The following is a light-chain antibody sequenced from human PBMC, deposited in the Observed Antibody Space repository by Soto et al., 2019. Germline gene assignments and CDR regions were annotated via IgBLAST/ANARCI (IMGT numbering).Light chain of an antibody. V-gene: IGLV2-8*01. CDR2: EVT. J-gene: IGLJ2*01. CDR3: SSYSGTNPNVI. Sequence: QSALTQPPSASGSPGQSVTISCAGTYSDIGDYNYVSWYQQHPDKVPKLIIYEVTKRPSGVPDRFSGSKSGYTASLTVSDLQPADEAVYYCSSYSGTNPNVIFGGGTKVTVL. CDR1: YSDIGDYNY.